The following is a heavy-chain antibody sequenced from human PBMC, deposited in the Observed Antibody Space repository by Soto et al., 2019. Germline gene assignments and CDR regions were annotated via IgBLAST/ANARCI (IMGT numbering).Heavy chain of an antibody. Sequence: SVKVSCKASGGTFSSYAISWVRQAPGQGLEWMGGITPIFGTANYAQKFQGRVTITADESTSTAYMELSSLRSEDTAVYYCARDLVWSGYCISTSCYVWFDPWGQGTLVTVSS. V-gene: IGHV1-69*13. CDR1: GGTFSSYA. J-gene: IGHJ5*02. CDR2: ITPIFGTA. CDR3: ARDLVWSGYCISTSCYVWFDP. D-gene: IGHD2-2*01.